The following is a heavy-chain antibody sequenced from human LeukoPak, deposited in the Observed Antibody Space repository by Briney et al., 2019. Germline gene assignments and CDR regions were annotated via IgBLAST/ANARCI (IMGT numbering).Heavy chain of an antibody. J-gene: IGHJ2*01. Sequence: SETLSLTCAVYGGSFSGYYWSWIRRPPGKGLEWIGEINHSGSTNYNPSLKSRVTISVDTSKNQFSLKLSSVTAADTAVYYCARLITYNFISSYWYFDLWGRGTLVTVSS. V-gene: IGHV4-34*01. CDR2: INHSGST. CDR3: ARLITYNFISSYWYFDL. CDR1: GGSFSGYY. D-gene: IGHD5-24*01.